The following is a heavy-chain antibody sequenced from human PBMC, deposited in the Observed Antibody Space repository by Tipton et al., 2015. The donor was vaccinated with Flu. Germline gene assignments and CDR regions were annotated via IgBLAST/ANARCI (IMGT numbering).Heavy chain of an antibody. CDR2: INYSGNT. CDR1: GGSISRYF. D-gene: IGHD3-9*01. V-gene: IGHV4-59*08. Sequence: TLSLTCTVSGGSISRYFWNWIRQPPGKGLEWIGNINYSGNTNYNPSLESRLTISVDTSKNQFSLKLNSVTAADTTVYYCARPCPPYDILTGYQGAMDVWGLGTSVTVSS. CDR3: ARPCPPYDILTGYQGAMDV. J-gene: IGHJ6*02.